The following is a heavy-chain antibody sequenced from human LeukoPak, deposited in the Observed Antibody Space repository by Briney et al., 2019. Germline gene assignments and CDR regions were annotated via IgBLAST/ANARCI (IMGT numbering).Heavy chain of an antibody. V-gene: IGHV1-8*02. CDR3: ARGALYYDSHAFDI. D-gene: IGHD3-22*01. J-gene: IGHJ3*02. CDR1: GYSFTGYY. CDR2: MNPNSGNT. Sequence: GASVKVSCKASGYSFTGYYIHWVRQAPGQGLEWMGWMNPNSGNTGYAQKFQGRVTMTRNTSISTAYMELSSLRSEDTAVYYCARGALYYDSHAFDIWGQGTMVTVSS.